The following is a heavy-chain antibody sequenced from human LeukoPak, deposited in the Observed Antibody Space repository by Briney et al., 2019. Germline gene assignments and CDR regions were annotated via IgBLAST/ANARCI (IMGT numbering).Heavy chain of an antibody. CDR1: GYSISSGYY. CDR3: ASLYFGANSNFDY. Sequence: SETLSLTCTVSGYSISSGYYWGWIRQPPGQGLEWIGSIYHSGSTYYNPSLKRRVTISVDTSKNQFSLRLSSVTAADTAVYYCASLYFGANSNFDYWGQGTLVTVSS. V-gene: IGHV4-38-2*02. J-gene: IGHJ4*02. CDR2: IYHSGST. D-gene: IGHD4/OR15-4a*01.